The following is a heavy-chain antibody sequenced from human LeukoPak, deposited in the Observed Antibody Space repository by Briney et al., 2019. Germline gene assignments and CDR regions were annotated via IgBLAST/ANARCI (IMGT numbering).Heavy chain of an antibody. CDR2: IIPIFGTA. Sequence: SVKVSCKASGGTFSSYAISWMRQAPGQGLEWMGGIIPIFGTANYAQKFQGRVTITTDESTSTAYMELSSLRSEDTAVYYCATLERWPNPWDFQHWGQGTLVTVSS. CDR1: GGTFSSYA. V-gene: IGHV1-69*05. CDR3: ATLERWPNPWDFQH. J-gene: IGHJ1*01. D-gene: IGHD5-24*01.